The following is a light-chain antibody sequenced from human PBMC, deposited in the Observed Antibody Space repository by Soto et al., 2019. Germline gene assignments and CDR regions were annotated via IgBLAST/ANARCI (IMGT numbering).Light chain of an antibody. CDR2: DVS. CDR3: SSYTSTNFVI. Sequence: SVLTQPASVSGSPGQSITISCTGSSGDIGDYKYVSWYKQHPGKAPKLMIYDVSNRPSGVSNRFSASKSGNTASLTISGLQAEDEADYYCSSYTSTNFVIFGGGTKVTVL. V-gene: IGLV2-14*01. J-gene: IGLJ2*01. CDR1: SGDIGDYKY.